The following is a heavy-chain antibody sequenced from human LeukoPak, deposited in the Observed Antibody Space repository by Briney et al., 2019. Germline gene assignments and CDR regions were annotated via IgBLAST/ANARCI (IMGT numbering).Heavy chain of an antibody. CDR1: GYTLTELS. CDR3: ATEFRVAVAAIFDY. CDR2: FDPEDGDT. Sequence: ASVKVPCKVSGYTLTELSMHWVRQAPGKGLEWMGGFDPEDGDTIYAQKFQGRVTMTEDTSTDTAYMELSSLRSEDTAVYYCATEFRVAVAAIFDYWGQGTLVTVSS. J-gene: IGHJ4*02. D-gene: IGHD6-19*01. V-gene: IGHV1-24*01.